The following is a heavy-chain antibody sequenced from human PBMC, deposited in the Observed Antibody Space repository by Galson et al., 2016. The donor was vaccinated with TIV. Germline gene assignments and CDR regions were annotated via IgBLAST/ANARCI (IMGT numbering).Heavy chain of an antibody. CDR1: GYTFTSFG. J-gene: IGHJ6*02. CDR2: ISGYNGKT. V-gene: IGHV1-18*01. CDR3: TRDRSIAAPRDMDV. Sequence: SVKVSCKATGYTFTSFGIAWVRQAPGQGLEWMGWISGYNGKTYYAQKFQDRVTMTTDTSTNTAYMELRSLRSDGTAVYYCTRDRSIAAPRDMDVWSQGTAVTVSS. D-gene: IGHD6-6*01.